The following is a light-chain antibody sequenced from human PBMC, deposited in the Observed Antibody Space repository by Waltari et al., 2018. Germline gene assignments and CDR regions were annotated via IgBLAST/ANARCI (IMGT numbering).Light chain of an antibody. V-gene: IGLV2-23*02. CDR2: DVN. Sequence: QSALTQSASVSGSPGQSITISCTGTSNNVGSYYLVSRYQQHPGRAPKLMIYDVNKRPLGVSNRFSGSKSGNTASLTISGLQAEDEAEYYCCSYAGSSTYVLFGGGTKLTVL. J-gene: IGLJ2*01. CDR3: CSYAGSSTYVL. CDR1: SNNVGSYYL.